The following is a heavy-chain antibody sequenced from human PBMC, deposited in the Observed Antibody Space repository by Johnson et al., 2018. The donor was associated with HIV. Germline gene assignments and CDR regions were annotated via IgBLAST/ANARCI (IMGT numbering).Heavy chain of an antibody. CDR1: GFTFSSYW. J-gene: IGHJ3*02. CDR2: IRYDGSNK. CDR3: AKGATRYKTSGSNSDGAFDI. V-gene: IGHV3-30*02. D-gene: IGHD1-26*01. Sequence: QVPLVEPGGGLVQPGGSLRLSCSAYGFTFSSYWMSWVCQAPGKGLEWVAFIRYDGSNKYYEDSVKGRFTISRDNSKNTLYLQMNTLRAEDTALYYCAKGATRYKTSGSNSDGAFDIWGQGTMVTVSS.